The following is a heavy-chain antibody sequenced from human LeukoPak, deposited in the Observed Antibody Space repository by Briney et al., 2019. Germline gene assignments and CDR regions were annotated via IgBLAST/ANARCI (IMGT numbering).Heavy chain of an antibody. CDR2: INHSGST. Sequence: PSETLSLTCAVYGGSFSGYYWSWIRQPPGKGLEWIGEINHSGSTNYSPSLKSRVAISVDTSKNQFSLKLSSVTAADTAVYYCARGNLYDFWSGYYTQQDYYGMDVWGQGTTVTVSS. CDR3: ARGNLYDFWSGYYTQQDYYGMDV. CDR1: GGSFSGYY. V-gene: IGHV4-34*01. D-gene: IGHD3-3*01. J-gene: IGHJ6*02.